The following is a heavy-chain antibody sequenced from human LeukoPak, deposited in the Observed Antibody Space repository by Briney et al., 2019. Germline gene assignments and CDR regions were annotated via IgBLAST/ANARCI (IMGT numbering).Heavy chain of an antibody. CDR1: GFTFRSYG. D-gene: IGHD3-10*01. Sequence: PGGSLRLSCAASGFTFRSYGMHWVRQAPGRGLEWVAFIRYDGIDKYYADSVRGRFTISRDNSKNTLYLQMNSLRLADTAVYHCAKDDIRGIISRKPNWFDPWGQGTLVTVSS. CDR3: AKDDIRGIISRKPNWFDP. V-gene: IGHV3-30*02. CDR2: IRYDGIDK. J-gene: IGHJ5*01.